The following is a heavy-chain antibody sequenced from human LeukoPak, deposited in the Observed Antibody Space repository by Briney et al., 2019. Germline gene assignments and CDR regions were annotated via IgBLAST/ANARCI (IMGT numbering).Heavy chain of an antibody. CDR1: GGTFSSYA. V-gene: IGHV1-69*06. D-gene: IGHD2-2*01. CDR3: AKDRGLGYCSNRGCYGGFGFDY. J-gene: IGHJ4*02. CDR2: IIPIFGTA. Sequence: SVKVSCKASGGTFSSYAISWVRQAPGQGLEWMGGIIPIFGTANYAQKFQGRVTITADKSTSTAYMELSSLRSEDTAVYYCAKDRGLGYCSNRGCYGGFGFDYWGQGTLVTVSS.